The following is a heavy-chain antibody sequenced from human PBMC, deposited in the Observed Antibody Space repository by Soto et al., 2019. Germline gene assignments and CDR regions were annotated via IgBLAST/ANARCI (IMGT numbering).Heavy chain of an antibody. J-gene: IGHJ6*02. V-gene: IGHV1-18*01. CDR2: ISTYNGNT. D-gene: IGHD3-10*01. CDR3: ARERARFGELSYYYYGMDV. Sequence: ASVKVSCKAAGYTFTSYGISWGRQAPGQGLEWMGWISTYNGNTNYAQKLQGRVTMTTDTSTSTAYMELRSLRSDDTAVYYCARERARFGELSYYYYGMDVWGQGTTVTVSS. CDR1: GYTFTSYG.